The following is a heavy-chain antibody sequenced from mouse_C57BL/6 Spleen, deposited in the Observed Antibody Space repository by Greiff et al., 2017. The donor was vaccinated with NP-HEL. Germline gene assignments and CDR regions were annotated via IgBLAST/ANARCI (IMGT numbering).Heavy chain of an antibody. Sequence: EVKLMESGGGLVKPGGSLKLSCAASGFTFSSYAMSWVRQTPEKRLEWVATISDGGSYTYYPDNVKGRFTISRDNAKNNLYLQMSHLKSEDTAMYYCARDRSTTVVEGYYFDYWGQGTTLTVSS. CDR2: ISDGGSYT. CDR3: ARDRSTTVVEGYYFDY. V-gene: IGHV5-4*01. CDR1: GFTFSSYA. D-gene: IGHD1-1*01. J-gene: IGHJ2*01.